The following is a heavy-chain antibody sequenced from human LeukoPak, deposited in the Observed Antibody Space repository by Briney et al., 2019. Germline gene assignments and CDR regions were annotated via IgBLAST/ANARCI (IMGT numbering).Heavy chain of an antibody. D-gene: IGHD3-10*01. CDR2: IHHSGST. J-gene: IGHJ4*02. CDR3: ARRGIYYYGSGSSFDY. V-gene: IGHV4-34*01. Sequence: PSETLSLTCAVYGGSFSGYYWSWIRQPPGKGLEWIGEIHHSGSTNYNPSLKSRVTMSVDTSKNQFSLKLSSVTAADTAVYYCARRGIYYYGSGSSFDYWGQGTLVTVSS. CDR1: GGSFSGYY.